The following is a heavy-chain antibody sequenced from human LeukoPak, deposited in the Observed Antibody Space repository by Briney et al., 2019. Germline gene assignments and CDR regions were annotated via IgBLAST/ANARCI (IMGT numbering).Heavy chain of an antibody. Sequence: GGSLRLSCAASGFTVRSNYMSWVRQAPGKGLEWVSVIYPGGSTYYADSVEGRFTISRDNSKNTVDLQMNSLRAEDTAVYYCARGDGYNFFDYWGQGMLVTVSS. J-gene: IGHJ4*02. CDR2: IYPGGST. CDR1: GFTVRSNY. D-gene: IGHD5-24*01. CDR3: ARGDGYNFFDY. V-gene: IGHV3-53*01.